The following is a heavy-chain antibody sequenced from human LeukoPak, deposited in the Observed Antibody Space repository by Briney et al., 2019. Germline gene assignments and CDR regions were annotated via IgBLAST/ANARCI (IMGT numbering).Heavy chain of an antibody. Sequence: GGSLRLSCAASGFTFSRHWMSWVRQAPGKGLEWVANIKQDGSETYYVDSVKGRFTISRDNTRNSLYLQMNSLGPADTARYYCARSPRRGEFDYWGQGTLVTVSS. CDR3: ARSPRRGEFDY. CDR2: IKQDGSET. D-gene: IGHD3-16*01. J-gene: IGHJ4*02. V-gene: IGHV3-7*01. CDR1: GFTFSRHW.